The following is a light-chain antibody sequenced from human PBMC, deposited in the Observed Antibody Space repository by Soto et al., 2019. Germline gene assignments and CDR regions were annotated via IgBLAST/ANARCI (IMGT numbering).Light chain of an antibody. CDR1: SSDVGDYNY. Sequence: QSALTQPASVSGSPGQSITISCTGTSSDVGDYNYVSWYQQHPGKAPKLMIYEVSNRPSGVSNRFSGSKSGNTASLTISGLQAEDEADYYCSSYTSSSTPVVFGTGTKV. CDR3: SSYTSSSTPVV. V-gene: IGLV2-14*01. CDR2: EVS. J-gene: IGLJ1*01.